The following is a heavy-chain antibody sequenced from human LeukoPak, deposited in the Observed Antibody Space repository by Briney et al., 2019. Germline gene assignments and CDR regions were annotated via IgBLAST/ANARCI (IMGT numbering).Heavy chain of an antibody. CDR1: GGSISSSSYY. D-gene: IGHD2-15*01. V-gene: IGHV4-39*01. J-gene: IGHJ6*03. CDR3: AREGDCSGGSCYYYYYMDV. CDR2: IYYSGST. Sequence: SETLSLTCTVSGGSISSSSYYWGWIRQPPGKGLEWIGSIYYSGSTYYHPSLKSRVTISVDTSKNQFSLKLSSVTAADTAVYYCAREGDCSGGSCYYYYYMDVWGKGTTVTVSS.